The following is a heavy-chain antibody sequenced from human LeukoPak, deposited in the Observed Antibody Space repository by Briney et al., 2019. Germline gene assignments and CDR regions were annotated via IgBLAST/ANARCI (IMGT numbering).Heavy chain of an antibody. CDR2: GNDSGGT. J-gene: IGHJ4*02. CDR1: GESLNGHY. Sequence: KASETLSLTCAVYGESLNGHYWSWIRQPPGKGLEWIGEGNDSGGTKFNPSLKSRVTISVDTSKNQFSLKLSSVTAADTAVYYCRLDSSGYYSFDHWGRGILVTVSS. D-gene: IGHD3-22*01. CDR3: RLDSSGYYSFDH. V-gene: IGHV4-34*03.